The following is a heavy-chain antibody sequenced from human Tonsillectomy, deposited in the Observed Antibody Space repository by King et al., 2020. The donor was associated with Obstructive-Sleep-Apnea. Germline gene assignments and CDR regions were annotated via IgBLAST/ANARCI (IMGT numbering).Heavy chain of an antibody. Sequence: VQLQESGPGLVKPSETLSLTCTVSGGSISSYYWSWIRQPPGKGLELIVYIYYSGSTNYNPSLKSRVTISVDTSKNQFSLKLSSVTAADTAVYYCARTLSIAAAGTGWYFDLWGRGTLVTVSS. CDR1: GGSISSYY. V-gene: IGHV4-59*01. J-gene: IGHJ2*01. CDR2: IYYSGST. D-gene: IGHD6-13*01. CDR3: ARTLSIAAAGTGWYFDL.